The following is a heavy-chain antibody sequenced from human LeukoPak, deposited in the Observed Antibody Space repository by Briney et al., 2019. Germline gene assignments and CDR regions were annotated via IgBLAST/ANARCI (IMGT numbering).Heavy chain of an antibody. CDR2: ISGIGGRT. D-gene: IGHD3-16*01. V-gene: IGHV3-23*01. Sequence: GGSLRLSCTASGFTFSNYAMTWVRQAPGKGLEWVSSISGIGGRTYSADSVKGRFTISRDNSKNTLYLQMKNLRVEHTAVYYCAKGLHGGVGYGVDVWGQGTTVSVSS. CDR3: AKGLHGGVGYGVDV. J-gene: IGHJ6*02. CDR1: GFTFSNYA.